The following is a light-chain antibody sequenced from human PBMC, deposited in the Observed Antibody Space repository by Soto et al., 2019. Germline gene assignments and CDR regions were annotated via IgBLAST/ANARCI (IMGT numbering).Light chain of an antibody. J-gene: IGKJ1*01. Sequence: IGVTQCPCCLSASVGDRVTITCRASQGISNYLAWYQQRPGKVPKLLIYAASTLQSGVPSRFSGSGSGTDFTLTISSLQPEDVATYYCQKYDSAPWTFGQGTKVDIK. CDR3: QKYDSAPWT. CDR2: AAS. V-gene: IGKV1-27*01. CDR1: QGISNY.